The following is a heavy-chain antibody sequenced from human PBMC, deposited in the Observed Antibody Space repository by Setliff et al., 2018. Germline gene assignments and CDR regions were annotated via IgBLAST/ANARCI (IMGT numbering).Heavy chain of an antibody. Sequence: SLRLPCAASTFTLGTYRMHWVRQAPGKGLAWVSSISPYSDYIYYADSVKGRFTISRDNAKNSLYLQMNSLGAEDTAVYFCARSPANGGHDAFDVWGQGTMVTVSS. J-gene: IGHJ3*01. CDR1: TFTLGTYR. V-gene: IGHV3-21*06. CDR3: ARSPANGGHDAFDV. D-gene: IGHD6-25*01. CDR2: ISPYSDYI.